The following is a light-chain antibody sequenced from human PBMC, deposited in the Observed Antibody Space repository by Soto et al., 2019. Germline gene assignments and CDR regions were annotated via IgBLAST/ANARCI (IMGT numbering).Light chain of an antibody. Sequence: DIQMTQSPSTLSASVGDRVTITCRASQYISRWLAWYQQKPGEAPKLLMYDASTLVSGVPSRFRGTGSGAELTLTISSLQPDDFATYYCQQFYSYPPTFGGGTKVEI. CDR3: QQFYSYPPT. V-gene: IGKV1-5*01. CDR2: DAS. J-gene: IGKJ4*01. CDR1: QYISRW.